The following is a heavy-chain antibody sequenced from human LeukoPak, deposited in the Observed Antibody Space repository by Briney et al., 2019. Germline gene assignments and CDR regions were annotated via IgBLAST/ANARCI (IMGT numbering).Heavy chain of an antibody. CDR1: GGSISSSSYY. V-gene: IGHV4-39*01. CDR3: ASASPTVTSDAFDI. D-gene: IGHD4-17*01. CDR2: IYYSGST. J-gene: IGHJ3*02. Sequence: SETLSLTCTVSGGSISSSSYYWGWIRQPPGQGLEWIGSIYYSGSTYYNPSLKSRVTISVDTSKNQFSLKLGSVTAADTAVYYWASASPTVTSDAFDIWGQGTMVTVSS.